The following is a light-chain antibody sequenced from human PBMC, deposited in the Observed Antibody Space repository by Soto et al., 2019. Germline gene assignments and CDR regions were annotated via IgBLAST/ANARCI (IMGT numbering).Light chain of an antibody. Sequence: DIQMTQSPSTLSASIGDRVTITCRASQSISNWLAWYQQKPGKAPKLLIYAASSLESGVPSRFRGSGSGTEFTLTINSLLSDDFATYFCQQYNTYSVSFGGGTKVDIK. J-gene: IGKJ4*01. CDR1: QSISNW. CDR3: QQYNTYSVS. CDR2: AAS. V-gene: IGKV1-5*01.